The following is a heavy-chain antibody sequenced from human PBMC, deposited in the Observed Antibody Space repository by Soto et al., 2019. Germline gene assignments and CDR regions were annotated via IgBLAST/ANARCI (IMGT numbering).Heavy chain of an antibody. V-gene: IGHV3-30*18. D-gene: IGHD2-2*02. CDR2: ISDDGSNQ. CDR3: AKDLNEYTTSPTWDY. Sequence: SIRFPCLACRISFNCYGIPWVRQPPRKGLECVACISDDGSNQDYADSVKGRFTTSRDNSENTVYLQMGNLRIGDTADYSCAKDLNEYTTSPTWDYWGRGTLVTVSS. CDR1: RISFNCYG. J-gene: IGHJ4*02.